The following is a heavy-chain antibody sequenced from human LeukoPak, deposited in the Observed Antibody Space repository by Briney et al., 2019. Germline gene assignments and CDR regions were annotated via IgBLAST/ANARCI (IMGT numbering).Heavy chain of an antibody. CDR1: GGSISSYY. CDR2: IYTSGST. CDR3: ARGYDFWSGCYLCGAFDI. V-gene: IGHV4-4*07. Sequence: SETLSLTCTVSGGSISSYYWSWIRQPAGKGLEWIGRIYTSGSTNYNPSLKSRVTMSVDTPKNQFSLKLSSVTAADTAVYYCARGYDFWSGCYLCGAFDIWGQGTMVTVSS. D-gene: IGHD3-3*01. J-gene: IGHJ3*02.